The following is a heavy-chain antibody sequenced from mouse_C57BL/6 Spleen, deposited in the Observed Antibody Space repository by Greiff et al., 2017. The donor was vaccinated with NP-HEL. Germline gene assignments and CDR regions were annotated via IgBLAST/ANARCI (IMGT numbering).Heavy chain of an antibody. CDR2: INPKNGGN. CDR3: ARGYYWYFDV. Sequence: VQLQQSGPELVKPGASVKIPCKASGYTFTDYNMDWVKQSHGKSLEWIGDINPKNGGNIYNQKFKGKATLTVDKSSSTAYMELRSLTSEDTAVYYCARGYYWYFDVWGTGTPVTVS. CDR1: GYTFTDYN. V-gene: IGHV1-18*01. J-gene: IGHJ1*03.